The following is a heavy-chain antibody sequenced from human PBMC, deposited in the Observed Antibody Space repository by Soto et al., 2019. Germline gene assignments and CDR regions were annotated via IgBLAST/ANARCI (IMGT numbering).Heavy chain of an antibody. D-gene: IGHD7-27*01. CDR3: ARGTGDPLYFDY. CDR2: FIPILGIA. CDR1: GGTFSSYT. J-gene: IGHJ4*02. V-gene: IGHV1-69*02. Sequence: QVQLVQSGAEVKKPGSSVKVSCKASGGTFSSYTISWVRQAPGQGLEWMGRFIPILGIANYAQKFQGRVTITADKSTSTAYMELSSLRSEDTAVYYCARGTGDPLYFDYWGQGTLVTVSS.